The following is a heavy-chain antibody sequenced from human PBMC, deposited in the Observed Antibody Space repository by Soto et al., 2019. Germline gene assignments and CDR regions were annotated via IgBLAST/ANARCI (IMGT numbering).Heavy chain of an antibody. CDR1: GGSVSSTHW. CDR2: IYHSGST. Sequence: SETLSLTCAVSGGSVSSTHWWNWVRQPPGRGLEWIGEIYHSGSTTYTPSLKSRVTISIDKSKNQFSLNLTSVTAADTAVYYCAREYYNDSGYRFSDYWGQGTLVTVSS. CDR3: AREYYNDSGYRFSDY. V-gene: IGHV4-4*02. D-gene: IGHD3-22*01. J-gene: IGHJ4*02.